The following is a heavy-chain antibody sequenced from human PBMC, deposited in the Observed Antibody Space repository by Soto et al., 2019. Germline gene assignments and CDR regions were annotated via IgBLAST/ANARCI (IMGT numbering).Heavy chain of an antibody. CDR1: GYTFTRSG. Sequence: GASVKVSCKASGYTFTRSGISWVRQAPGQGLEWMGWISTYNGNTNYAQKLQGRVTMTTDTSTSTAYMELRSLRSDDTAVYYCARDQTVAGTDTPFDPWGQGTLVTVSS. CDR2: ISTYNGNT. D-gene: IGHD6-19*01. V-gene: IGHV1-18*01. J-gene: IGHJ5*02. CDR3: ARDQTVAGTDTPFDP.